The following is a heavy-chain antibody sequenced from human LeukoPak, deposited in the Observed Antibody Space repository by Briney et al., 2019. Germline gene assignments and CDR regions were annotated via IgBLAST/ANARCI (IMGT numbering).Heavy chain of an antibody. CDR1: GFTFSSYS. Sequence: PGGSLRLSCAASGFTFSSYSMNWVRQAPGKGLEWVSSISSSSSYIYYADSVKGRFTISRDNAKNSLYLQMNSLRAEDTAVYYCARGVTIFGVVTAFDCWGQGTLVTVSS. D-gene: IGHD3-3*01. J-gene: IGHJ4*02. V-gene: IGHV3-21*01. CDR3: ARGVTIFGVVTAFDC. CDR2: ISSSSSYI.